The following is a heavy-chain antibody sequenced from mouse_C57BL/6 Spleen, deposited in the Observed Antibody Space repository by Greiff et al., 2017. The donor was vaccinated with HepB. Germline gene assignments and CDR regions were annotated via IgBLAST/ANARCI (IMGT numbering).Heavy chain of an antibody. V-gene: IGHV1-52*01. CDR3: ARSYYGREGGY. CDR2: IDPSDSET. Sequence: VQLQQPGAELVRPGSSVKLSCKASGYTFTSYWMHWVKQRPIQGLEWIGNIDPSDSETNYNQKFKDKATLTVDKSSSTAYMQLSSLTSEDSAVYYCARSYYGREGGYWGQGTTLTVSS. J-gene: IGHJ2*01. D-gene: IGHD1-1*01. CDR1: GYTFTSYW.